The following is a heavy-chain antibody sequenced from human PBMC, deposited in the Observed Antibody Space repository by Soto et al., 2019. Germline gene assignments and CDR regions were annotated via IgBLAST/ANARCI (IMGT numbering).Heavy chain of an antibody. J-gene: IGHJ4*02. Sequence: GGSLRLSCAASGFSFSISPMHWVRQAPGKGPEWVALISYDGTNKFYADSVKGRFTISRDNSKSTLYLQVDSLRPEDAAVYSCARDPKTSGGQHWAFNYFDSWGQGTLVTV. CDR1: GFSFSISP. CDR2: ISYDGTNK. V-gene: IGHV3-30-3*01. D-gene: IGHD7-27*01. CDR3: ARDPKTSGGQHWAFNYFDS.